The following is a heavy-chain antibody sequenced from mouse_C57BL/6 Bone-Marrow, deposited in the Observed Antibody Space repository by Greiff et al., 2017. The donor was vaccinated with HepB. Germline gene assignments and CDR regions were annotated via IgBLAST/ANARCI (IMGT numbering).Heavy chain of an antibody. CDR2: ISDGGSYT. Sequence: EVQVVESGGGLVKPGGSLKLSCAASGFTFSSYAMSWVRQTPEKRLEWVATISDGGSYTYYPDNVKGRFTISKDNAKNNLYLQMSQLKSEDTAMYYCAGDRRRGFAYWGQGTLVTVSA. J-gene: IGHJ3*01. CDR1: GFTFSSYA. V-gene: IGHV5-4*01. CDR3: AGDRRRGFAY.